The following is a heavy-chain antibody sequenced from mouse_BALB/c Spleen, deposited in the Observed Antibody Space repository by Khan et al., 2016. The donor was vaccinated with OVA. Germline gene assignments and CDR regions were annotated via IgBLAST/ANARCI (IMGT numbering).Heavy chain of an antibody. J-gene: IGHJ4*01. CDR1: GFSLTGYG. D-gene: IGHD2-10*01. CDR3: ARAYYGNYREAMDY. CDR2: IWGDGST. V-gene: IGHV2-6-7*01. Sequence: QVQLKESGPGLVAPSQSLSITCTVSGFSLTGYGVNWVRQPPGKGLEWLGMIWGDGSTDYNSVLNSRLSISKDNSKSHVFLKMNSLHTDDTARYYCARAYYGNYREAMDYWGQGTSVTVSS.